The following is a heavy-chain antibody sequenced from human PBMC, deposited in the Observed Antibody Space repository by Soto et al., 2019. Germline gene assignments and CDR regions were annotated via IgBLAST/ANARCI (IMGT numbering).Heavy chain of an antibody. D-gene: IGHD2-2*01. Sequence: ASVKVSCKASGYTFTSYDINWVRQATGQGLEWMGWMNPNSGNTGYAQKFQGRVTKTRNTSISTAYMELSSLRSEDTAVYYCARGPFAYCSSTSCYAWGGNWFDPWGQGTLVTVSS. CDR1: GYTFTSYD. CDR2: MNPNSGNT. CDR3: ARGPFAYCSSTSCYAWGGNWFDP. J-gene: IGHJ5*02. V-gene: IGHV1-8*01.